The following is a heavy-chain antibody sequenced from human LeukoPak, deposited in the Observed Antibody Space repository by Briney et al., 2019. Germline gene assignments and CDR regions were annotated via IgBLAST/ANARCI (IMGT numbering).Heavy chain of an antibody. J-gene: IGHJ4*02. D-gene: IGHD5-18*01. CDR1: GGTFSSYA. CDR3: ARDRGGGYSYGYYY. CDR2: IIPIFGTA. V-gene: IGHV1-69*01. Sequence: SVKVSCKASGGTFSSYAISWVRQAPGQVLEWMGGIIPIFGTANYAQKFQGRVTITADESTSTAYMELSSLRSEDTAVYYCARDRGGGYSYGYYYWGQGTLVTVSS.